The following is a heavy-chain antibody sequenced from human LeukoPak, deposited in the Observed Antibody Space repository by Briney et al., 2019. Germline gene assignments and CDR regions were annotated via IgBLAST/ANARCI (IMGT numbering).Heavy chain of an antibody. D-gene: IGHD5-24*01. Sequence: SETLSITCAVYGGSFSGYYWSWIRQPPGNGLEWIGEINHSGSTNYNPSLKSRVTISVDTSKNQFSLKLSSVTAADTAVYYCARGRAFGRWSLVYFDYWGQGTLVTVSS. CDR2: INHSGST. V-gene: IGHV4-34*01. J-gene: IGHJ4*02. CDR3: ARGRAFGRWSLVYFDY. CDR1: GGSFSGYY.